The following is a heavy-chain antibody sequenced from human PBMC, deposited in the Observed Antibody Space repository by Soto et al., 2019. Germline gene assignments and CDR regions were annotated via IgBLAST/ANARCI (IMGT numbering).Heavy chain of an antibody. CDR2: INYDGSNK. CDR3: ARCKQKVMHCGLDV. J-gene: IGHJ6*02. D-gene: IGHD2-21*01. Sequence: QVNLVESGGGAVRRGRSLRVSCAASGFIFSSYGMHWVRQAPGKGLEWVAFINYDGSNKFYGDAVKGRFTISRDNSKNTVHLQMNSLRGEDTAVYYCARCKQKVMHCGLDVWGHGATVTVSS. CDR1: GFIFSSYG. V-gene: IGHV3-33*01.